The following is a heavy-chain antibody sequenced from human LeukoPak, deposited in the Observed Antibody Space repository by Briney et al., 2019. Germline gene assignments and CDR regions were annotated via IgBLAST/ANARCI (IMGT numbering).Heavy chain of an antibody. D-gene: IGHD3-10*01. V-gene: IGHV1-18*01. J-gene: IGHJ6*02. CDR3: AENPPTDSGSGDSFYGMDV. CDR1: GYTFTSYG. CDR2: ISAYNGNT. Sequence: GASVKVSCKASGYTFTSYGISWVRQAPGQGLEWMGWISAYNGNTNYAQKLQGRVTMTTDTSTSTAYMELRSLRSDDTAVYYCAENPPTDSGSGDSFYGMDVWGQGTTVTVSS.